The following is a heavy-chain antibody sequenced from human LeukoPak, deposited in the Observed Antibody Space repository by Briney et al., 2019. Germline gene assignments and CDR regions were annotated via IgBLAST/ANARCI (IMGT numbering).Heavy chain of an antibody. Sequence: SETLSLTCTVSGGSISSSSYYWGWIRQPPGKGLEWIGSIYYSGSTNYNPSLKSRVTISVDTSKNQFSLKLSSVTAADTAVYYCARGLLRFRFMVRGVIDIWGQGTMVTVSS. CDR1: GGSISSSSYY. V-gene: IGHV4-39*07. D-gene: IGHD3-10*01. CDR3: ARGLLRFRFMVRGVIDI. J-gene: IGHJ3*02. CDR2: IYYSGST.